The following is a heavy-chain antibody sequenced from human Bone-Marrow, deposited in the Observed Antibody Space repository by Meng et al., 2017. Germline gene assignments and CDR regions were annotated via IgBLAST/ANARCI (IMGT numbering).Heavy chain of an antibody. CDR1: GGSISSSSYY. J-gene: IGHJ3*02. D-gene: IGHD3-22*01. Sequence: SETLSLTCTVSGGSISSSSYYWGWIRQPPGKGLEWIGSIYYSGSTYYNPSLKSRVTISVDTSKNQFSLKLSSVTAADTAVYYCARDLLVPRITMTVVVKLGSFDIWGQGTMVTVSS. CDR2: IYYSGST. CDR3: ARDLLVPRITMTVVVKLGSFDI. V-gene: IGHV4-39*07.